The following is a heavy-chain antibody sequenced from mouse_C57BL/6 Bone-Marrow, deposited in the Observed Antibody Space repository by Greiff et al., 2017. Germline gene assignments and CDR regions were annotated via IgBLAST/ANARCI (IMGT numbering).Heavy chain of an antibody. CDR1: GFTFSDFY. Sequence: EVKLVESGGGLVQSGRSLRLSCATSGFTFSDFYMEWVRQAPGKGLEWIAASRNKANDYTTEYSASVKGRFIVSRDTSQSILYLQMNALKAEDTAMYYCARDGGVYPFAYWGQGTLVTVSA. CDR2: SRNKANDYTT. CDR3: ARDGGVYPFAY. J-gene: IGHJ3*01. V-gene: IGHV7-1*01.